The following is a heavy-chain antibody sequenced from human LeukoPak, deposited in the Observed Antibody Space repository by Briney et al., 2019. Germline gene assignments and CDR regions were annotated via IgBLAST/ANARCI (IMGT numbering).Heavy chain of an antibody. CDR3: ARAGAWYSGSYYYYGMDV. J-gene: IGHJ6*02. Sequence: GGSLRLSCAASGFTFSSYSMNWVRQAPGKGLEWVSSISSSSYIYYADSVKGRFTISRDNAKDSLYLQMNSLRAEDTAVYYCARAGAWYSGSYYYYGMDVWGQGTTVTVSS. V-gene: IGHV3-21*01. CDR1: GFTFSSYS. D-gene: IGHD1-26*01. CDR2: ISSSSYI.